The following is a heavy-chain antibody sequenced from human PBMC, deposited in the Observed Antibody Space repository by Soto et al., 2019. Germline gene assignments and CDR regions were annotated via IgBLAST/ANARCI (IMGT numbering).Heavy chain of an antibody. V-gene: IGHV2-5*02. Sequence: QITLKESGPTLVKPTQTLTLTCTFSAFSLSTGGVGVGWIRQPPGKALEWLALIYWDDDKRYSPSLRSRLTITKDTPKNPGXLXMXXMDPVDTATYYCIQSRCGGDCLQSYASYYYYGMDVWGQGTTVTVSS. CDR2: IYWDDDK. CDR1: AFSLSTGGVG. J-gene: IGHJ6*02. CDR3: IQSRCGGDCLQSYASYYYYGMDV. D-gene: IGHD2-21*02.